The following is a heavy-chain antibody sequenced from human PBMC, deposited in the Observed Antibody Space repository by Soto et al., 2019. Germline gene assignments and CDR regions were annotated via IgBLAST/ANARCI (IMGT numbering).Heavy chain of an antibody. CDR2: IYPGDSDT. Sequence: EVQLVQSGAEVKKPGESLKISCKGSGYSFTSYWIGWVRQMPGKGLEWMGLIYPGDSDTRYSPSFQGQVTISADKSISTAYLQWSSLKASDTAMYYCARLKYQLLRRGNNWFDPWGQGTLVTVSS. D-gene: IGHD2-2*01. V-gene: IGHV5-51*01. CDR3: ARLKYQLLRRGNNWFDP. CDR1: GYSFTSYW. J-gene: IGHJ5*02.